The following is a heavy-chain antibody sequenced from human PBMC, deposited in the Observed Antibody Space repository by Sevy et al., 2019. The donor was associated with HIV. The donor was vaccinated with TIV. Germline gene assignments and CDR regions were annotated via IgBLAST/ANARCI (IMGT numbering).Heavy chain of an antibody. Sequence: ASVKVSCKASGYTFTSYGISWVQQAPGQGLEWMGWISAYNGNTNYAQKLQGRVTMTTDTSTSTAYMELRSLRSDDTAVYYCARDIGPYYYGSGTTEAFDIWGQGTMVTVSS. D-gene: IGHD3-10*01. CDR2: ISAYNGNT. J-gene: IGHJ3*02. CDR1: GYTFTSYG. CDR3: ARDIGPYYYGSGTTEAFDI. V-gene: IGHV1-18*01.